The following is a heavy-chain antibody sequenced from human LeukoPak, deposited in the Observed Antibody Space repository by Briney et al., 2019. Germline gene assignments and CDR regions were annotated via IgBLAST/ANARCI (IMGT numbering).Heavy chain of an antibody. CDR2: TYYRSTWYN. V-gene: IGHV6-1*01. D-gene: IGHD2-2*01. CDR1: GDSVSSNSVT. CDR3: ARRLTQYDCFDP. J-gene: IGHJ5*02. Sequence: SQTLSLTCAISGDSVSSNSVTWNWIRQSPSRGLEWLGRTYYRSTWYNDYAVSVRARITVNPDTSKNQFSLHLNSVTPEDTAVYYCARRLTQYDCFDPWGQGILVTVSS.